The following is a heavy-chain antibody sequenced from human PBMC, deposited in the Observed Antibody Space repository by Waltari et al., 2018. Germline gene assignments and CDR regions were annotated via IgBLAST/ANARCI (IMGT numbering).Heavy chain of an antibody. J-gene: IGHJ6*02. Sequence: EVQLVESGGTLVQPGGSLRRSCAASTLTVSDNYITWVRQAPGKGLEGVSTTSSGCRTYDADSLKGRFTISRDNSKNPLYLQMNGLRAEDTAVYYCARDLVGGMDVWGQGTTVTVSS. CDR1: TLTVSDNY. CDR3: ARDLVGGMDV. CDR2: TSSGCRT. V-gene: IGHV3-66*01. D-gene: IGHD1-26*01.